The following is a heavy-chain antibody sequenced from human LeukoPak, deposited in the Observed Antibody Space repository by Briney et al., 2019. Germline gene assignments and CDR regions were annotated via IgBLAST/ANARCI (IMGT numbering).Heavy chain of an antibody. V-gene: IGHV1-46*01. J-gene: IGHJ4*02. CDR1: GYTCTSYY. D-gene: IGHD6-13*01. CDR2: IDPSGGST. Sequence: ASVKVSCKASGYTCTSYYMHWGRQARGQGLEWMGIIDPSGGSTSYAQRFQGRVTMTRDTSTSTVYMELSSLRSEDTAVYYCARGGYSSPYYFDYWGQGTLDTVSS. CDR3: ARGGYSSPYYFDY.